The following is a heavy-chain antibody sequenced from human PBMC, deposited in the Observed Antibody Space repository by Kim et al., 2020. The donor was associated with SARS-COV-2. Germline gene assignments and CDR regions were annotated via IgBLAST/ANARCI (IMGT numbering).Heavy chain of an antibody. V-gene: IGHV3-23*01. J-gene: IGHJ6*03. CDR3: AKVAEYYYYYLYV. Sequence: YADSVKGRFIISRDNSKNTLYLQMNSLRAEDTAVYYCAKVAEYYYYYLYVWGKGTTVTVSS.